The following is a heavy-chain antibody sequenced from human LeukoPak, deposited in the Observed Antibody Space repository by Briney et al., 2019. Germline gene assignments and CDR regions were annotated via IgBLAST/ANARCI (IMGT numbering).Heavy chain of an antibody. D-gene: IGHD7-27*01. CDR3: AKTSLGWLDP. V-gene: IGHV3-53*01. CDR2: IYSGGKV. CDR1: GFTVSSTY. Sequence: GGSLRLSCAASGFTVSSTYMSWVRQTPGKGLEWVSVIYSGGKVYYIDSVKGRFTISRDTSKNTLYLQMNSLRVEDTAVYFCAKTSLGWLDPWGQGALVTVSS. J-gene: IGHJ5*02.